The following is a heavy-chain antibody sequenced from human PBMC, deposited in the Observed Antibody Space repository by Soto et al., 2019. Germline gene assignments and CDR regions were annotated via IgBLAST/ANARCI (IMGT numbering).Heavy chain of an antibody. CDR2: ISGSCGTP. CDR1: GFNFSSCA. CDR3: AIGLAAAGPLDY. D-gene: IGHD6-13*01. J-gene: IGHJ4*02. Sequence: GGSLRLCCAAAGFNFSSCAMSWVRQATGRGLEWVSTISGSCGTPYYAEYGKGWFTISRDNYKYTLYLVLNSLRAEDTAVYYCAIGLAAAGPLDYWGQATLVTVS. V-gene: IGHV3-23*01.